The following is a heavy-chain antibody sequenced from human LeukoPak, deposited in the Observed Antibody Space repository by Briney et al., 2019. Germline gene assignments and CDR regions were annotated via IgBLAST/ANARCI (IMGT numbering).Heavy chain of an antibody. CDR2: MNPNSGNT. CDR3: ARRTIYSSGEYYFDY. D-gene: IGHD6-19*01. J-gene: IGHJ4*02. Sequence: ASVKVSCKASGYTFIGNYMHWVRQAPGQGLEWMGWMNPNSGNTGYAQKFQGRVTITRNTSISTAYMELSSLRSEDTAVYYCARRTIYSSGEYYFDYWGQGTLVTVSS. V-gene: IGHV1-8*03. CDR1: GYTFIGNY.